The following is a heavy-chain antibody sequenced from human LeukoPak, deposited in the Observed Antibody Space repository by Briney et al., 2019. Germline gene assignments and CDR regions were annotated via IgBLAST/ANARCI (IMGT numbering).Heavy chain of an antibody. Sequence: PSETLSLTCAVSGGSISSYYWGWIRQPPGKGLEWIGYIYYSGSTNYNPSLKSRVTTSVDTSKNQFSLKLSSVTAADTAVYYCARSGDIVVVPAALPYYYYYMDVWGKGTTVTVSS. J-gene: IGHJ6*03. V-gene: IGHV4-59*01. CDR1: GGSISSYY. CDR3: ARSGDIVVVPAALPYYYYYMDV. D-gene: IGHD2-2*01. CDR2: IYYSGST.